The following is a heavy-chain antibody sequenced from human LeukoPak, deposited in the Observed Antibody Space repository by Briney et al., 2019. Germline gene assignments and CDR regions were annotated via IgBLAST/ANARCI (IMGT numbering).Heavy chain of an antibody. Sequence: SETLSLTCTVSGGSISSYYWSWIRQPPGKGLEWVGYIYYSGSTYYNPSLKSRVTISVDTSKNQFSLKLSSVTAADTAVYYCARHGGHRLLWFGELGSPSFDYWGQGTLVTVSS. D-gene: IGHD3-10*01. V-gene: IGHV4-59*08. CDR3: ARHGGHRLLWFGELGSPSFDY. CDR1: GGSISSYY. CDR2: IYYSGST. J-gene: IGHJ4*02.